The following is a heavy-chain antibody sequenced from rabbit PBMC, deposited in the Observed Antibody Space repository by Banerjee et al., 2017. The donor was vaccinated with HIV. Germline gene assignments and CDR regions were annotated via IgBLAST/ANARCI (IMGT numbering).Heavy chain of an antibody. D-gene: IGHD6-1*01. CDR1: GFDFSGNA. J-gene: IGHJ6*01. V-gene: IGHV1S45*01. CDR3: ARGLTLVDL. Sequence: QEQLEESGGDLVKPEGSLTLTCKASGFDFSGNAMCWVRQAPGKGLEWIACIYSGSSGRAYYASWAKGRFTISKTSSTTVTLQMTSLTAADTATYFCARGLTLVDLWGPGTLVTVS. CDR2: IYSGSSGRA.